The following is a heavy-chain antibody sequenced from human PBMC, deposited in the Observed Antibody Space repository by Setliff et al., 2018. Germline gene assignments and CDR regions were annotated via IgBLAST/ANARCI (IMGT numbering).Heavy chain of an antibody. J-gene: IGHJ4*02. CDR2: IKQDGSEK. V-gene: IGHV3-7*01. CDR1: GFTFSSNW. Sequence: PGGSLRLSCAASGFTFSSNWMSWVRQAPGKGLEWVANIKQDGSEKSSVDSVXXXXXISXXXXXXXXXXXXXXLXAEDTAVYYCARDGGEYWGQGTLVTVSS. CDR3: ARDGGEY. D-gene: IGHD3-16*01.